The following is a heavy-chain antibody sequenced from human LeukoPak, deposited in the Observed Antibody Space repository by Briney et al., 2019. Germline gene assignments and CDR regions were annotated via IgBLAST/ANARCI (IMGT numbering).Heavy chain of an antibody. Sequence: LTGGSLRLSFAASGFTFSSYAMSWVRQAPGKGLEWVSAISGSGGSTYYADSVKGRFTISRDNSKNTLDLQMNSLRAEDTAVYYCAKLVVVVAADYWGQGTLVTVSS. D-gene: IGHD2-15*01. CDR2: ISGSGGST. CDR1: GFTFSSYA. CDR3: AKLVVVVAADY. J-gene: IGHJ4*02. V-gene: IGHV3-23*01.